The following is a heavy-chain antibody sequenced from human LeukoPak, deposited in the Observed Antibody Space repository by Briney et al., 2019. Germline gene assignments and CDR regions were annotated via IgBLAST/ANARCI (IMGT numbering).Heavy chain of an antibody. J-gene: IGHJ3*02. Sequence: XXGGXISXGGYSWSWIRQPPGTGLEWLGYIYHSGSTYYNPSLKSRVTISVDRSKNQFSLKLSSVTAADTAVYYCARGIGYCSGGSCYDAFDIWGQGTMVTVSS. V-gene: IGHV4-30-2*01. CDR1: GGXISXGGYS. CDR3: ARGIGYCSGGSCYDAFDI. CDR2: IYHSGST. D-gene: IGHD2-15*01.